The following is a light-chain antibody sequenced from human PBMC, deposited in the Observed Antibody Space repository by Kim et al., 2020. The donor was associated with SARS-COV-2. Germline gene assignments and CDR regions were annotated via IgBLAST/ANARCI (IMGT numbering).Light chain of an antibody. Sequence: GQKVTISCSGSSSNIGSNHVSGYQQLPGTAPKLLIYDNNKRPSGIPDRFSGSKSGTSATLDITGLQTGDEADYYCETWDSSLSAGVFGGGTKLTVL. CDR1: SSNIGSNH. V-gene: IGLV1-51*01. CDR3: ETWDSSLSAGV. J-gene: IGLJ3*02. CDR2: DNN.